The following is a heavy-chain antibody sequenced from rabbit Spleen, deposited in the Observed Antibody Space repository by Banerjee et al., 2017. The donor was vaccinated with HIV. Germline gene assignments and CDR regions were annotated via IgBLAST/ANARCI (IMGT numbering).Heavy chain of an antibody. CDR3: ARDLAGVIGWNFGW. V-gene: IGHV1S40*01. CDR1: GVTFIIGPY. CDR2: IDSDSSGFT. Sequence: QSLEESGGDLVKPGASLTLTCTASGVTFIIGPYMCWARRAPGKGLEWIACIDSDSSGFTYFATWAKGRFTFSKTSSTTVTLEMTSLTAADTATYFCARDLAGVIGWNFGWWGPGTLVTVS. D-gene: IGHD4-1*01. J-gene: IGHJ4*01.